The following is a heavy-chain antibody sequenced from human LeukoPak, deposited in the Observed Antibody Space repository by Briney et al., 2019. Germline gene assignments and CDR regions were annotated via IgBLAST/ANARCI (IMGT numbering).Heavy chain of an antibody. CDR1: GFTFSRYG. V-gene: IGHV3-23*01. CDR3: AKDHLPGIVVADRDY. J-gene: IGHJ4*02. D-gene: IGHD6-19*01. Sequence: GGSLRLSCAASGFTFSRYGMSWVRQAPGKGLEWVSTISGSGGSTYYADSVKGRFTISRDNSKNTLYLQINSLRAEDTAVYYCAKDHLPGIVVADRDYWGQGTLVTVSS. CDR2: ISGSGGST.